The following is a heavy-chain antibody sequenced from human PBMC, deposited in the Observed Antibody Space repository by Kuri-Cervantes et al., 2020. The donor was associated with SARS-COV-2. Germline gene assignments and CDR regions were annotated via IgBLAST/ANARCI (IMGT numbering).Heavy chain of an antibody. CDR1: GFTFSDYY. V-gene: IGHV3-11*06. Sequence: GGSLRLSCAASGFTFSDYYMSWIRQAPGKGLEWVSYISSSSSYTNYADSVKGRFTISRDNAKNSLYLQMNSLRAEDTAVYYCARDSMGSGWYYYYYYYGMDVWGQGTTVTVSS. CDR2: ISSSSSYT. D-gene: IGHD6-19*01. J-gene: IGHJ6*02. CDR3: ARDSMGSGWYYYYYYYGMDV.